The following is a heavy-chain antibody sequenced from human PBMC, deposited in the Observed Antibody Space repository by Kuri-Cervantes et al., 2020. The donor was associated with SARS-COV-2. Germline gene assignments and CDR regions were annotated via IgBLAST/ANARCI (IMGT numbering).Heavy chain of an antibody. CDR1: GYTFTSYD. Sequence: ASVKVSCKASGYTFTSYDINWVRQATGQGLGWMGWMNPNSGNTGYAQKFQGRVTMTRNTSISTAYMELSSLRSEDTAVYYCAREGDGGETVYYYGMDVWGPGTTVTVSS. CDR2: MNPNSGNT. V-gene: IGHV1-8*01. CDR3: AREGDGGETVYYYGMDV. D-gene: IGHD1-26*01. J-gene: IGHJ6*02.